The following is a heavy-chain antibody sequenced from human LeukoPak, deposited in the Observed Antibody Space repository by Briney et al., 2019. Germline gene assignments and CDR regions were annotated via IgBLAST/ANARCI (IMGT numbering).Heavy chain of an antibody. D-gene: IGHD3-10*01. V-gene: IGHV4-34*01. Sequence: SETLSLTCAVYGGSFSGYYWSWIRQPPGKGLEWIGEINHSGSTNYNPSLKSRVTISVDTSKKQFSLKLSSVTAADTAAYYCARVRGPSAFDIWGQGTMVTVSS. J-gene: IGHJ3*02. CDR3: ARVRGPSAFDI. CDR1: GGSFSGYY. CDR2: INHSGST.